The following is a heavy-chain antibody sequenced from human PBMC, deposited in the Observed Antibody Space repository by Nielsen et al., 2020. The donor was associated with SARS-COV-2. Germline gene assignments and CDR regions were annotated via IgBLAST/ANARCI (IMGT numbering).Heavy chain of an antibody. CDR1: GYTFTNSY. D-gene: IGHD1-26*01. J-gene: IGHJ4*02. Sequence: ASVKVSCKASGYTFTNSYLHWVRQAPGQGLEWMGIINPSDGSTRYAQKFQGRVTMTRDTSTSTVYMEVSSLRSEDTALFYCARGTDIRVVGSTFGYFDFWGQGTLVTVSS. CDR3: ARGTDIRVVGSTFGYFDF. CDR2: INPSDGST. V-gene: IGHV1-46*01.